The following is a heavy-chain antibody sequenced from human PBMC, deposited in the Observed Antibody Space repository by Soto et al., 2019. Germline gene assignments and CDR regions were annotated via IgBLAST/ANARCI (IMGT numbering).Heavy chain of an antibody. V-gene: IGHV3-15*01. Sequence: EVQLVESGGGLVKPGGSLRLSCAASGFTFSNAWMSWVRQAPGKGLEWVGRIKSKTDGGTTDYAAPVKGRFTISRDDSKNTLYLQMNSLKTEDTAVYYCTTRPRDFWSGYYGSVNFDYWGQGTLVTVSS. CDR2: IKSKTDGGTT. CDR3: TTRPRDFWSGYYGSVNFDY. D-gene: IGHD3-3*01. J-gene: IGHJ4*02. CDR1: GFTFSNAW.